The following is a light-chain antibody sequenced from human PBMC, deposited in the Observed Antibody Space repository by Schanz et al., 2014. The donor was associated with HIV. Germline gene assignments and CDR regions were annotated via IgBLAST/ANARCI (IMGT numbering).Light chain of an antibody. CDR1: SSDVGVYNY. V-gene: IGLV2-14*03. Sequence: QSVLTQPPSASGSPGQSITISCTGTSSDVGVYNYVSWYQQHPGKAPKLMIYDVNNRPSGVPDRFSGSKSGTSASLAISGLRSEDEADFYCATWDDSLNGWVFGGGTKLTVL. CDR2: DVN. J-gene: IGLJ3*02. CDR3: ATWDDSLNGWV.